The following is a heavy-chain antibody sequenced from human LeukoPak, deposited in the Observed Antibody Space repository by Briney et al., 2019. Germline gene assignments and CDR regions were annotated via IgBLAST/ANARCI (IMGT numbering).Heavy chain of an antibody. V-gene: IGHV3-21*01. J-gene: IGHJ4*02. CDR3: ATSSGSYFDS. CDR2: ISSSGSYI. CDR1: GFTFSRYS. D-gene: IGHD1-26*01. Sequence: GGSLRLSCAASGFTFSRYSMNWVRQAPGKGLEWVSSISSSGSYIYHPDSVKGRFTISRDNAKNSLYQQMDSLRAEDTVVYYCATSSGSYFDSWGQGTLVTVSS.